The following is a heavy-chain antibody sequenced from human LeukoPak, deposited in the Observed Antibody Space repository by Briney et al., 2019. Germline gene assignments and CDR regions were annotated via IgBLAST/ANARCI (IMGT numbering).Heavy chain of an antibody. CDR3: ARGYGSMIEVALDY. V-gene: IGHV4-30-4*01. D-gene: IGHD3-22*01. Sequence: PSQTLSLTCTVSGGSISSGDYYWSWIRQPPGKGLEWIGYIYYSGSTNYNPSLKSRVTISVDTSKNQFSLKLSSVTAADTAVYYCARGYGSMIEVALDYWGQGTLVTVSS. CDR2: IYYSGST. CDR1: GGSISSGDYY. J-gene: IGHJ4*02.